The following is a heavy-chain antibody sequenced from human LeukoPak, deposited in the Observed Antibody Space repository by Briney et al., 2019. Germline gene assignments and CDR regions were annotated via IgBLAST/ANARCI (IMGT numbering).Heavy chain of an antibody. V-gene: IGHV4-4*08. CDR2: IHPSGST. D-gene: IGHD3-22*01. CDR1: GGYINNYY. Sequence: SETLSLTCTVSGGYINNYYWSWIRQPPGKGPEWIGYIHPSGSTNYSPYLKSRVTISIDTSKNQFSLKLRSVTAADTAVYYCARRSDDSSGYTLFDYWGQGTLVTVSS. CDR3: ARRSDDSSGYTLFDY. J-gene: IGHJ4*02.